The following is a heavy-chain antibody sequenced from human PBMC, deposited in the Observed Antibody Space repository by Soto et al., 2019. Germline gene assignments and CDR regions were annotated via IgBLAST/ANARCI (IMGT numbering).Heavy chain of an antibody. CDR3: AKATATGGGAFDI. J-gene: IGHJ3*02. CDR1: GFICSSYD. V-gene: IGHV3-23*01. CDR2: ILVDGRT. D-gene: IGHD3-16*01. Sequence: AGWSLRLSCAASGFICSSYDMSWVRQAPGKGLEWVSTILVDGRTFYVDSVKGRFTISRDSSQNTVYLQMNSLTAGDTALYYCAKATATGGGAFDICGQGTMVPVSS.